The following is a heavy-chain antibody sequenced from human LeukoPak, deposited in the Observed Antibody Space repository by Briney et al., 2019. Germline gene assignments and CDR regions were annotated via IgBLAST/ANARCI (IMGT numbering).Heavy chain of an antibody. D-gene: IGHD3-16*01. CDR1: GFTFADYG. V-gene: IGHV3-20*04. Sequence: GGSLRLSCAASGFTFADYGMRWVRQAPGKGLEWVGGINRNGGSTNYADSVKGRFTITRDNAMNSVYLQINSLRADDTAVYYCASGGGNFDYWGQGTLVTVSS. CDR2: INRNGGST. CDR3: ASGGGNFDY. J-gene: IGHJ4*02.